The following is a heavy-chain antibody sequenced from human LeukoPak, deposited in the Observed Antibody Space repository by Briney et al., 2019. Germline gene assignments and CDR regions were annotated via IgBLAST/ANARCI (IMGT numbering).Heavy chain of an antibody. J-gene: IGHJ6*03. Sequence: PGGSLRLSCAASGFTFDDYGMSWVRQAPGKGLEWVSGINWNGGSTGHADSVKGRFTISRDNAKNSLYLQMNSLRAEDTALYYCARVKFGGSYYGNYYYMDVWGKGTTVTVSS. CDR2: INWNGGST. D-gene: IGHD1-26*01. CDR3: ARVKFGGSYYGNYYYMDV. CDR1: GFTFDDYG. V-gene: IGHV3-20*04.